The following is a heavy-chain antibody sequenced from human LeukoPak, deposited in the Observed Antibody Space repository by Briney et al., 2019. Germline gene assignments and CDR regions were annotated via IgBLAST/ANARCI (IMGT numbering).Heavy chain of an antibody. CDR3: AKVDGPYHYYGMDV. J-gene: IGHJ6*02. CDR2: ISSSSSYI. CDR1: GFTFSSYT. D-gene: IGHD5-24*01. Sequence: GGSLRLSCAASGFTFSSYTMNWVRQAPGKGLEWVSSISSSSSYIYCADSLKGRFTISRDNAKNSLYLQMNSLRAEDTAVYYCAKVDGPYHYYGMDVWGQGTTVTVSS. V-gene: IGHV3-21*01.